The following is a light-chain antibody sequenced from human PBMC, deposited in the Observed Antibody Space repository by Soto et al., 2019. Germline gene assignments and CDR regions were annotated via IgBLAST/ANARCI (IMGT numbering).Light chain of an antibody. V-gene: IGLV1-51*01. CDR3: GTWDSSLSAGV. Sequence: QSVLTQPPSVSAAPGQKVTISCCGSSSNIGNNYVSWYQQLAGTAPKLLIYDNNKRPSGIPDRFSGSKSGTSATLGITGLQTGDEADYYCGTWDSSLSAGVFGGGTKLTVL. CDR2: DNN. CDR1: SSNIGNNY. J-gene: IGLJ2*01.